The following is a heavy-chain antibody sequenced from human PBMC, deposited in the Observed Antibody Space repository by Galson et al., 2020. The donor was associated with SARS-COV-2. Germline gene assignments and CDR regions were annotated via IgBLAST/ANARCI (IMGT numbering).Heavy chain of an antibody. CDR1: GFMFNTFG. J-gene: IGHJ5*02. Sequence: GGSLRLSCGASGFMFNTFGMQWVRQAPGKGLEWVAFISFDGSNAYYADAVKGRFTVSRDDSKNMLYLEMDSLRVDDTAVYYCARDRFCTVNTCYNWFALWGQVTLVTVSS. V-gene: IGHV3-33*05. CDR3: ARDRFCTVNTCYNWFAL. D-gene: IGHD2-2*02. CDR2: ISFDGSNA.